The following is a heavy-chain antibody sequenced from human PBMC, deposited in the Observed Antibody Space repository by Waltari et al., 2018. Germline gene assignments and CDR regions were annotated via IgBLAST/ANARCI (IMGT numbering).Heavy chain of an antibody. CDR3: VTALGDRSSASRPFDV. D-gene: IGHD3-10*01. Sequence: EVQLLQSGTELKKPGSTVKISCQVSGYRFTDYYIHWVQQAPGKGPQWMGLVEPEEGETIYADRFQGRVTITADTSTETAFMELSSLTSDDTAVYYCVTALGDRSSASRPFDVWGLGTLITVSS. J-gene: IGHJ3*01. CDR2: VEPEEGET. CDR1: GYRFTDYY. V-gene: IGHV1-69-2*01.